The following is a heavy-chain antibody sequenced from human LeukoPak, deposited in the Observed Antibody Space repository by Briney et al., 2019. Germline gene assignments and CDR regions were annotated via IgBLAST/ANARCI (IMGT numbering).Heavy chain of an antibody. D-gene: IGHD6-19*01. CDR3: ARVRQWLVGDYFDY. V-gene: IGHV1-2*02. CDR2: INPNSGGT. CDR1: GYTFTGYY. Sequence: GASVKVSCKASGYTFTGYYMHWVRQAPGQGLEWMGWINPNSGGTNYAQKFQGRVTMTRDTSISTAYMELSRLRSDDTAVYYCARVRQWLVGDYFDYWGQGTLVTVSS. J-gene: IGHJ4*02.